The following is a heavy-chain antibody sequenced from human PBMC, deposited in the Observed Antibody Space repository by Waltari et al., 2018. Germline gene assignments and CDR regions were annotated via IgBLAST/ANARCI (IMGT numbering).Heavy chain of an antibody. CDR2: IDWDDDK. D-gene: IGHD3-10*01. CDR3: ARMHFFGSRTYYFDY. J-gene: IGHJ4*02. CDR1: GLSLSTDKVR. V-gene: IGHV2-70*04. Sequence: QVTLKESGPALVKPTQTLTLTCTLSGLSLSTDKVRVNWIRQPPGKALEWLARIDWDDDKFYNRGLRTRLTISKDTSKNQVVLTMTNMDPADTATYFCARMHFFGSRTYYFDYWGQGALITVSS.